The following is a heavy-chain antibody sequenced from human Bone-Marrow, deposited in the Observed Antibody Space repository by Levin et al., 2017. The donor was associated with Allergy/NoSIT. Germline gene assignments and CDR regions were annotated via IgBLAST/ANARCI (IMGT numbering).Heavy chain of an antibody. CDR1: GFTFSSYA. D-gene: IGHD3-10*01. Sequence: GGSLRLSCAASGFTFSSYAMHWVRQAPGKGLEWVAVISYDGSNKYYADSVKGRFTISRDNSKNTLYLQMNSLRAEDTAVYYCARDRRGVDYYYYYMDVWGKGTTVTVSS. V-gene: IGHV3-30-3*01. J-gene: IGHJ6*03. CDR3: ARDRRGVDYYYYYMDV. CDR2: ISYDGSNK.